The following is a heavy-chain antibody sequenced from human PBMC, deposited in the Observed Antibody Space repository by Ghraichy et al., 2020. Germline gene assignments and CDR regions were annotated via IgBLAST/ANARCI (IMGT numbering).Heavy chain of an antibody. CDR2: ISYDGSNE. CDR1: GFTFISYA. CDR3: AKGGSGAVMVYFDY. Sequence: GGSLRLSCAASGFTFISYAMHWVRQAPGKGLEWVAVISYDGSNEYYADSVKGRFTISRDNSKNTLYLQMNSLRAEDTAVYYCAKGGSGAVMVYFDYWGQGTLVTVSS. J-gene: IGHJ4*02. V-gene: IGHV3-30*18. D-gene: IGHD5-18*01.